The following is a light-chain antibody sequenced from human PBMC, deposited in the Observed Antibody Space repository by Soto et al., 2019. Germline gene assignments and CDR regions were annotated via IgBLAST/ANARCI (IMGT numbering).Light chain of an antibody. J-gene: IGLJ3*02. CDR2: EVT. CDR1: SSNVGGYNY. Sequence: QSALTQPASVSGSPGQSITISCTGTSSNVGGYNYVSWYQQYPGKAPKLMIFEVTNRPSGVSDRVSGSKSGNTASLTISGLQAEDEADYYCSSFTSSNTWLFGGGTKLTVL. CDR3: SSFTSSNTWL. V-gene: IGLV2-14*01.